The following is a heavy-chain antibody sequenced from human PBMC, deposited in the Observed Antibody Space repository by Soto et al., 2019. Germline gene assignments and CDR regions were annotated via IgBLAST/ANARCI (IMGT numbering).Heavy chain of an antibody. CDR1: GFTFSSYA. CDR2: ISGSGDST. V-gene: IGHV3-23*01. CDR3: ARRGSGSYYDS. Sequence: EVQLLESGGGLVQPGGSLRLSCAASGFTFSSYAMRWVRQAPVKGLEWVSAISGSGDSTYYADSVKGRFTISRDNSKNTLYLQMNGLRAEDTDVYYCARRGSGSYYDSWGQGTLVTVSS. D-gene: IGHD1-26*01. J-gene: IGHJ4*02.